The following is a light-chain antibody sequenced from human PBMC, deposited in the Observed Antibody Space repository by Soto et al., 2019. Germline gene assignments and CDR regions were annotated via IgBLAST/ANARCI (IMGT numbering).Light chain of an antibody. CDR3: SSYTTNNTVV. CDR2: EVN. V-gene: IGLV2-14*01. Sequence: QSVLTQAASVSESPGQSISLSCSGTSTDVGSHNYVSWYQQHPGKAPKLIIFEVNNRPSGVSHRFSGSKSGNTASLTISDLQGEDEADYYCSSYTTNNTVVFGGGTKLT. J-gene: IGLJ2*01. CDR1: STDVGSHNY.